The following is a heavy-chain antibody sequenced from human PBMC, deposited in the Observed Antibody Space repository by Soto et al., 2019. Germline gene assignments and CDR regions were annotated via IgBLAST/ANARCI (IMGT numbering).Heavy chain of an antibody. CDR2: IVPIRRTA. J-gene: IGHJ4*02. CDR1: GGTFSSYR. Sequence: SVKVSCKASGGTFSSYRINWVRQAPGQGLEWVGGIVPIRRTADYAQTFQGRVSITADKSTSTSYMELSSLRSEDTAVYYCARDMTRTVVPYFDFWGQGTLVTVS. V-gene: IGHV1-69*10. CDR3: ARDMTRTVVPYFDF. D-gene: IGHD1-7*01.